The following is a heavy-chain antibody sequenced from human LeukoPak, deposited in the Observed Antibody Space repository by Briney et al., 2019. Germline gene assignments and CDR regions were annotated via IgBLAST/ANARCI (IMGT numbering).Heavy chain of an antibody. J-gene: IGHJ4*02. CDR2: IYLDDDK. Sequence: SGPTLVKPTQTLTLTCTFSGFSLSTSGVGVGWIRQPPGKALESLALIYLDDDKRYTPSLKSRLSTTKATSKTQVVLTMTNMDPVDTATYYCAHKTPYYDFWSGYSQPKSAYFDYWGQGTLVTVSS. V-gene: IGHV2-5*02. CDR1: GFSLSTSGVG. D-gene: IGHD3-3*01. CDR3: AHKTPYYDFWSGYSQPKSAYFDY.